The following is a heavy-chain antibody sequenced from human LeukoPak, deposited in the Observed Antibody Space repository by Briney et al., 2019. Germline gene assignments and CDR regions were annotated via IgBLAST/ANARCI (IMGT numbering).Heavy chain of an antibody. J-gene: IGHJ3*02. CDR2: IKQDGSEK. CDR1: GFTSSSYW. CDR3: ARDSCSGGSCYEVAFDI. D-gene: IGHD2-15*01. Sequence: GGSLRLSCAASGFTSSSYWMSWVRQAPGKGLEWVANIKQDGSEKYYVDSVKGRFTISRDNAKNSLYLQMNSLRAEDTAVYYCARDSCSGGSCYEVAFDIWGQGTMVTVSS. V-gene: IGHV3-7*01.